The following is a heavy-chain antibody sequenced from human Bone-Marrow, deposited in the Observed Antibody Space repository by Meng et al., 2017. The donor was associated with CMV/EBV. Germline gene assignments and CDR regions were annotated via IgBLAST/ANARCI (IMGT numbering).Heavy chain of an antibody. CDR3: VTDQDRLGGI. J-gene: IGHJ3*02. CDR2: INLYGSEK. D-gene: IGHD5-12*01. Sequence: GGSLRLSCVASGFSLSKHWMSWVRQAPGKGLEYLANINLYGSEKYYMDSVKGRFTISRDNAKNSLFLQMNSLRAEDTAVYYCVTDQDRLGGIWGQGTMVTVSS. V-gene: IGHV3-7*01. CDR1: GFSLSKHW.